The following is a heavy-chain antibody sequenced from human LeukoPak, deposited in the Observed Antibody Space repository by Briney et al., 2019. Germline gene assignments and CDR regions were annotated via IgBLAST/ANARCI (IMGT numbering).Heavy chain of an antibody. CDR1: GFTFSSYW. V-gene: IGHV3-15*01. Sequence: GGSLRLSCAASGFTFSSYWMSWVRQAPGKGLEWVGRIKSKTDGGTTDYAAPVKGRFTISRDDSKNTLYLQMNSLKTEDTAVYYCTTATLKHTFDAFDIWGQGTMVTVSS. J-gene: IGHJ3*02. CDR2: IKSKTDGGTT. CDR3: TTATLKHTFDAFDI.